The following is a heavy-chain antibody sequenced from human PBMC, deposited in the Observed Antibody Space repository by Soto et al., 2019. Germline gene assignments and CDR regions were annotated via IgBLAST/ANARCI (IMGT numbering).Heavy chain of an antibody. CDR2: IIPIFGTA. J-gene: IGHJ4*02. V-gene: IGHV1-69*13. CDR1: GGTFSSYA. D-gene: IGHD6-6*01. Sequence: ASVKVSCKASGGTFSSYAISWVRQAPGQGLEWMGGIIPIFGTANYAQKFQGRVTITADESTSTAYMELSSLRSEDTAVYYCARDAFYSSSAHPRAYFDYWGQGTLVTVSS. CDR3: ARDAFYSSSAHPRAYFDY.